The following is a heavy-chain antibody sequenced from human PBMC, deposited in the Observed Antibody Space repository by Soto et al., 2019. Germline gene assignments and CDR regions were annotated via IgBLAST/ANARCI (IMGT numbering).Heavy chain of an antibody. J-gene: IGHJ6*02. CDR3: ARDQQKYNPSFYHYYAMDL. D-gene: IGHD1-20*01. CDR2: IIPIFGTA. Sequence: SVKVSCKASGGTFSSYAISWVRQAPGQGLEWMGGIIPIFGTANYAQKFQGRVTITADESTSTAYLELTGLKSDDTAIYYCARDQQKYNPSFYHYYAMDLWGQGTTVTVSS. CDR1: GGTFSSYA. V-gene: IGHV1-69*13.